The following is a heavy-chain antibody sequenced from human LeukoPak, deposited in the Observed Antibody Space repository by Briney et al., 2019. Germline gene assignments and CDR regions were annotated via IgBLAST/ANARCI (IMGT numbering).Heavy chain of an antibody. V-gene: IGHV3-7*01. CDR3: ARDLWFGELLGSLDAFDI. J-gene: IGHJ3*02. CDR1: GFTFSSYW. D-gene: IGHD3-10*01. CDR2: IKQDGSEK. Sequence: PGGSLRLSCAASGFTFSSYWMSWVRQAPGKGLEWVANIKQDGSEKYYVDSVKGRFTISRDNAKNSLCLQMNSLRAEDTAVYYCARDLWFGELLGSLDAFDIWGQGTMVTVSS.